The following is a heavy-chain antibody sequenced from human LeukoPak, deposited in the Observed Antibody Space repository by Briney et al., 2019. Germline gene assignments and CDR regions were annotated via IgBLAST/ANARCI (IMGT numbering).Heavy chain of an antibody. Sequence: SETLSLTCAVYGGSFSGYYWSWIRQPPGKGLGWIGEINHSGSTNYNPSLKSRVTISVDTSKNQFSLKLSSVTAADTAVYYCARMGLRYYYYYMDVWGKGTTVTVSS. D-gene: IGHD5-12*01. CDR2: INHSGST. CDR1: GGSFSGYY. J-gene: IGHJ6*03. CDR3: ARMGLRYYYYYMDV. V-gene: IGHV4-34*01.